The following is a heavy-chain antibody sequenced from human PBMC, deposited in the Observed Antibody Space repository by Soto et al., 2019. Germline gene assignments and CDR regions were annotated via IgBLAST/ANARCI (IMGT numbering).Heavy chain of an antibody. CDR1: GGSISRGF. CDR3: ATSNTTCPGCYS. J-gene: IGHJ5*02. Sequence: SEAPSPTLIVSGGSISRGFCTRSWQSPGKGLEWIGYISHSGLRHYRASLQSRLTMSVETSKNQFSLNLTSVTAADTAIYYCATSNTTCPGCYSWGQGTLVTVSS. CDR2: ISHSGLR. V-gene: IGHV4-59*01. D-gene: IGHD2-2*01.